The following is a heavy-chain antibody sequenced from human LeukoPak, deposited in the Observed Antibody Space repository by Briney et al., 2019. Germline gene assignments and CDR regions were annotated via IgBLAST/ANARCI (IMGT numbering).Heavy chain of an antibody. CDR1: EFTFSTYS. J-gene: IGHJ4*02. D-gene: IGHD2-2*01. V-gene: IGHV3-21*01. Sequence: GGSLRLSCAASEFTFSTYSMNWVRQAPGKGLEWVSSISSSGTYIYYADSVKGRFTISRDNAKNSLYLQMNSLRAEDTAVYYCASIYCSSPSCYAGGVNYWGQGTLVTVSS. CDR2: ISSSGTYI. CDR3: ASIYCSSPSCYAGGVNY.